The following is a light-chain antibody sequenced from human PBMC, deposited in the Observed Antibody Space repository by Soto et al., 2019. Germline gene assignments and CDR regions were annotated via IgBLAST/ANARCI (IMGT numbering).Light chain of an antibody. J-gene: IGKJ5*01. CDR2: GTS. Sequence: EIVMTHSPATLSLSRGEKATLSCWASQSVNSNLARYQQKAGQAPRLLIYGTSTRATGIPARFSGSGSGTDFTLTISSLQFEDFAVYYCQQRSNWPHSITFGQGTRLEIK. CDR3: QQRSNWPHSIT. V-gene: IGKV3-15*01. CDR1: QSVNSN.